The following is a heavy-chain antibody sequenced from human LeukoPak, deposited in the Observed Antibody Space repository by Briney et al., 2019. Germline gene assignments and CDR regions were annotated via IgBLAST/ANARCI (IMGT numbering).Heavy chain of an antibody. V-gene: IGHV4-39*01. D-gene: IGHD3-10*01. J-gene: IGHJ3*02. CDR2: IYYSGST. CDR3: ASQPVWFGGIDI. Sequence: SETLSLTCTVSGGSISSSSYYWGWIRQPPGKGLAWIGSIYYSGSTYYNPSLKSRVTISVDTSKNQFSLKLSSVTAADTAVYYCASQPVWFGGIDIWGPGTMVTVSS. CDR1: GGSISSSSYY.